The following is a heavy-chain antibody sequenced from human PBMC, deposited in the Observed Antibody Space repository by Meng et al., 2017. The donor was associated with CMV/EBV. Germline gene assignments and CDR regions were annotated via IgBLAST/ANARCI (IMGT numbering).Heavy chain of an antibody. CDR2: IYHSGST. V-gene: IGHV4-38-2*02. Sequence: SETLSLTCTVSGYSISSGYYWGWIRQPPGKGLEWIGSIYHSGSTNYNPSLKSRVTISVDTSKNQFSLKLSSVTAADTAVYYCARGDPVLRFLEWLPRYYGMDVWGQGTTVTVSS. CDR3: ARGDPVLRFLEWLPRYYGMDV. CDR1: GYSISSGYY. D-gene: IGHD3-3*01. J-gene: IGHJ6*02.